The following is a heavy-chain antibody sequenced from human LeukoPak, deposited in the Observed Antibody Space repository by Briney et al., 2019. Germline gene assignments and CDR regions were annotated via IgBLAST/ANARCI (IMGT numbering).Heavy chain of an antibody. V-gene: IGHV4-4*09. CDR1: GGSISSYY. D-gene: IGHD6-13*01. J-gene: IGHJ4*02. CDR3: AIAAAGTTHFDY. Sequence: SETLSLTCTVSGGSISSYYWSWIRQPPGKGLEWIGYIYTSGSTNYNPSLKSRVTISVDTFKNQFSLKLSSVTAADTAVYYCAIAAAGTTHFDYWGQGTLVTVSS. CDR2: IYTSGST.